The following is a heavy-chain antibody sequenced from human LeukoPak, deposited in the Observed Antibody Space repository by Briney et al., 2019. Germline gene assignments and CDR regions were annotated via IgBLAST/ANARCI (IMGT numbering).Heavy chain of an antibody. D-gene: IGHD4-17*01. Sequence: ASVKVSCKASGGTFSSYAISWVRQAPGQGLEWMGIINPSGGSTSYAQKFQGRVTMTRDMSTSTVYMELSSLRSEDTAVYYCARDVNPNLYGDYENWFDPWGQGTLVTVSS. CDR2: INPSGGST. J-gene: IGHJ5*02. V-gene: IGHV1-46*01. CDR3: ARDVNPNLYGDYENWFDP. CDR1: GGTFSSYA.